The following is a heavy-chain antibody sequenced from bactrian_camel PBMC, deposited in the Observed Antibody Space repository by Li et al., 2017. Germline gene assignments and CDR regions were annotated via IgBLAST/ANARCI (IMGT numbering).Heavy chain of an antibody. J-gene: IGHJ6*01. CDR3: AAQYGGSWYLVSSRNFGY. CDR2: SSSGALSL. V-gene: IGHV3S25*01. CDR1: GYTFTNYW. Sequence: QLVESGGGSVQAGGSLRLSCAASGYTFTNYWMHWVRQGPGKGLEWVSSSSSGALSLVYADSVKGRFTISRDNAKNTVYLQMNSLKSEDAALYYCAAQYGGSWYLVSSRNFGYWGQGTQVTVS. D-gene: IGHD6*01.